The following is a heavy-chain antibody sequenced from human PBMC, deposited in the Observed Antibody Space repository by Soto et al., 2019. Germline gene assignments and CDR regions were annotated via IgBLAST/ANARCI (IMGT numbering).Heavy chain of an antibody. J-gene: IGHJ5*02. D-gene: IGHD3-3*01. CDR2: ISSSGSTI. CDR1: GFTFSSYE. CDR3: PRPLVVTIPFNWFDT. Sequence: GGSLRLSCAASGFTFSSYEMNWVRQAPGKGLEWVSYISSSGSTIYYADSVKGRFTISRDNAKNSLYLQMNSLRAEDTAVYYCPRPLVVTIPFNWFDTWGQGTLVTVSS. V-gene: IGHV3-48*03.